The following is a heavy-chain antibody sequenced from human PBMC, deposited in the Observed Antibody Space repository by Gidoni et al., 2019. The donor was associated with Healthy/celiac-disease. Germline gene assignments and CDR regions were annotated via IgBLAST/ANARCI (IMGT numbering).Heavy chain of an antibody. CDR3: ARGRIRDFDY. CDR2: ISYDGSNK. Sequence: QVQLVESGGGVVQPGRSLRLAGAAAGFTFSSYGMHWVRQAPGKGLEWVAVISYDGSNKYYADSVKGLFTISRDNSKHTLYLQMNSLSAEDTAVYYCARGRIRDFDYWGQGTLVTVSS. CDR1: GFTFSSYG. V-gene: IGHV3-30*03. J-gene: IGHJ4*02. D-gene: IGHD2-15*01.